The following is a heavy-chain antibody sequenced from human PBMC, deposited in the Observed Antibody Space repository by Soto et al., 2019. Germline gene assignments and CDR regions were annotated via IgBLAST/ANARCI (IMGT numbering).Heavy chain of an antibody. CDR1: AFTFSSYR. CDR2: ISSSSTI. J-gene: IGHJ6*03. V-gene: IGHV3-48*01. Sequence: GGSLRLSCAASAFTFSSYRMNWVRQAPGKGLEWVSYISSSSTIYYADSVKGRFTISRDNAKNSLYLQMNSLRAEDTAVYYCAREATGYYYYYYMDVWGKGTTVTVSS. CDR3: AREATGYYYYYYMDV.